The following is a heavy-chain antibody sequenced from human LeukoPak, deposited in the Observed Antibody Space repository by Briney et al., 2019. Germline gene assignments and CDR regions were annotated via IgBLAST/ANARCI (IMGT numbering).Heavy chain of an antibody. CDR1: GFTFSSYG. V-gene: IGHV3-30*02. D-gene: IGHD4-11*01. CDR3: ARGQHRWDYSHNLMSF. Sequence: GGSLRLSCAASGFTFSSYGMHWVRQAPGKGLEWVAFIRYDGNEKYYGDSVTGRFTISRDNSKNTLYLQMNSLRADDTAVYYCARGQHRWDYSHNLMSFWGQGTLVTVSS. J-gene: IGHJ3*01. CDR2: IRYDGNEK.